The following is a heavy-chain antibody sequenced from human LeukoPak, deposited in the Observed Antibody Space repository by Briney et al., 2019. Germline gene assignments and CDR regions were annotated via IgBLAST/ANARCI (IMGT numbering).Heavy chain of an antibody. Sequence: ASVKVSCKASGYTFTGYYMHWVRQAPGQGLEWMGIINPSGGSTTYEQKFQGRVTMTRDTSTSTVYMEVSSLRSEDTAVYYCARDPLGVAGRLDYWGQGTLVTVSS. CDR1: GYTFTGYY. CDR2: INPSGGST. CDR3: ARDPLGVAGRLDY. J-gene: IGHJ4*02. V-gene: IGHV1-46*01. D-gene: IGHD6-19*01.